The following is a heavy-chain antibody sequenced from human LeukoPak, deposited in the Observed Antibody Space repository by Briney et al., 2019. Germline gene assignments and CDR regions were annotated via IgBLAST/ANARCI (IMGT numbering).Heavy chain of an antibody. CDR1: GYTFTGYY. V-gene: IGHV1-2*02. D-gene: IGHD3-3*01. J-gene: IGHJ3*02. CDR3: ARGRGEAIFGVVDAFDI. Sequence: GASVKVSCKASGYTFTGYYMHWVRQAPGQGLEWMGWINPNSGGTNYAQKFQGRVTMTRDTSISTAYMELSRLRSDDTALYYCARGRGEAIFGVVDAFDICGQGTMVTVSS. CDR2: INPNSGGT.